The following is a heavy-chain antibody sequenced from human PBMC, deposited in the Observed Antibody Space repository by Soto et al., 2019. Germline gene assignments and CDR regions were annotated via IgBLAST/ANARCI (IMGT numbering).Heavy chain of an antibody. V-gene: IGHV3-30*18. CDR1: GFSFSTYG. J-gene: IGHJ2*01. Sequence: QVQLVESGGGVVQPGRSLRLSCAASGFSFSTYGMHWVRQAPGKGLEWVAVISYDGGTKYYADSVKGRFAITRDNPKNTLYLQVNSLIPEDTAVSYCANSSLGYDSTSFQYWFFDLWGRGTLVTVSS. CDR2: ISYDGGTK. CDR3: ANSSLGYDSTSFQYWFFDL. D-gene: IGHD3-22*01.